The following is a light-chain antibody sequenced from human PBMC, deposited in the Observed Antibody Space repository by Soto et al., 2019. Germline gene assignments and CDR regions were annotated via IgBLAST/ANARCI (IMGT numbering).Light chain of an antibody. J-gene: IGLJ2*01. Sequence: QSVLTQPPSASAAPGQRVTISCSGTISNIGDNHVSWYQQVPGKAPKLPIYDNNKRPSGIPDRFSGSRSGTSATLAITGLQTGDEADYICGTWDTTMSGLLFGGGTKVTVL. CDR3: GTWDTTMSGLL. CDR1: ISNIGDNH. V-gene: IGLV1-51*01. CDR2: DNN.